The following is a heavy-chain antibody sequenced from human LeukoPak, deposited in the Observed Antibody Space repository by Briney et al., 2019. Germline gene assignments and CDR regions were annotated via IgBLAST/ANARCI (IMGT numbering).Heavy chain of an antibody. CDR3: AKAGSIRFDY. D-gene: IGHD1-26*01. CDR1: GFTFSSYC. Sequence: QPGGSLRLSRAASGFTFSSYCMNWVRQASGEGLGWVSYISLISSSIYHAASVKGRFTISRDNAKNTLYLQMNSLRAEDTAVYYCAKAGSIRFDYWGQGTLVTVSS. J-gene: IGHJ4*02. V-gene: IGHV3-48*01. CDR2: ISLISSSI.